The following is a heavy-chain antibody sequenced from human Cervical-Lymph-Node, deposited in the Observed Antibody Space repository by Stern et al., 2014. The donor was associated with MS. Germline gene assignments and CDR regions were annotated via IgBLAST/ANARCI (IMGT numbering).Heavy chain of an antibody. CDR3: AGGDLAADGAFDI. D-gene: IGHD4-17*01. CDR2: IYHSGST. CDR1: GGSISSSNW. J-gene: IGHJ3*02. V-gene: IGHV4-4*02. Sequence: QLQLQESGPGLVKPSGTLSLTCAVSGGSISSSNWWSWVRQPPGKGLEWIGEIYHSGSTNYNPSLKSRVTISEDTSKNQFSLKLSSVTAADTAVYYCAGGDLAADGAFDIWGQGTMVTVSS.